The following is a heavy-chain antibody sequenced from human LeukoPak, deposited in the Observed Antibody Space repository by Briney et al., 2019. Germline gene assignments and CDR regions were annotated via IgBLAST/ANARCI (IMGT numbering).Heavy chain of an antibody. V-gene: IGHV3-49*04. CDR2: IRSKAYGGTT. D-gene: IGHD2-2*01. CDR3: TRDWDVVVPAAMGYYYYYMDV. Sequence: GRSLRLSCTASGFTFGDYAMSWVRQAPGKGLEWVGFIRSKAYGGTTEYAASVKGRFTISRDDSKSIAYLQMNSLKTEDPAVYYCTRDWDVVVPAAMGYYYYYMDVWGKGTTVTVSS. CDR1: GFTFGDYA. J-gene: IGHJ6*03.